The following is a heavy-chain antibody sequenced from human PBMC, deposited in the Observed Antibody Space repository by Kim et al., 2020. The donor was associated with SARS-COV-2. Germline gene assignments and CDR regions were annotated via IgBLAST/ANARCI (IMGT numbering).Heavy chain of an antibody. D-gene: IGHD2-2*01. J-gene: IGHJ4*02. Sequence: NYAQTVQGRVTITAEESTSTAYMELRSLTSEDTAVYYCARGEGSTWPFDYWGQGTRVTVSS. V-gene: IGHV1-69*01. CDR3: ARGEGSTWPFDY.